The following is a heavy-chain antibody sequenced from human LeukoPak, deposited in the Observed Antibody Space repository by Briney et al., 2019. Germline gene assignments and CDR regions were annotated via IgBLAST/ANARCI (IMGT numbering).Heavy chain of an antibody. CDR1: GGSISSYY. J-gene: IGHJ2*01. V-gene: IGHV4-4*07. D-gene: IGHD3-9*01. Sequence: SETLSLTCTVSGGSISSYYWSWIRQPAGKGLEWIGRIYTSGSTNYNPSLKSRVTMSVDTSKNQFSLKLSSVTAADTAVYYCAGTYYDILTGYPYFDLWGRGTLVTVSS. CDR3: AGTYYDILTGYPYFDL. CDR2: IYTSGST.